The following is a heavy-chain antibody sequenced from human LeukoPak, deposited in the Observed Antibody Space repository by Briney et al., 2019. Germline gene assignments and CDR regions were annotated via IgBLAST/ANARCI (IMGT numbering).Heavy chain of an antibody. J-gene: IGHJ4*02. CDR1: GFAFSSQA. CDR3: AKDARRSDGWYFFDH. Sequence: PGGSLRLSCAASGFAFSSQAMGWVRPAPGKGLEWVSVISDSGDSTYYADSVKGRFTISRDNSKNTLYLQMISLRAEDTAIYYCAKDARRSDGWYFFDHWGQGTLVTVSS. D-gene: IGHD6-19*01. V-gene: IGHV3-23*01. CDR2: ISDSGDST.